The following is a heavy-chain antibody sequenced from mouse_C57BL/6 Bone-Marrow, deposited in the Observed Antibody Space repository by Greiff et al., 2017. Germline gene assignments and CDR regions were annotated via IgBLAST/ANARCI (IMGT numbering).Heavy chain of an antibody. D-gene: IGHD2-4*01. CDR3: AGDYDGTGYFDV. J-gene: IGHJ1*03. V-gene: IGHV1-61*01. CDR1: GYTFTSYW. CDR2: IYPSDSET. Sequence: VQLQQPGAELVRPGSSVKLSCKASGYTFTSYWMDWVKQRPGQGLEWIGNIYPSDSETHYNQKFKDKATLTVDKSSSTAYMQLSSLTSEDSAVYDWAGDYDGTGYFDVWGRGTTVTVSS.